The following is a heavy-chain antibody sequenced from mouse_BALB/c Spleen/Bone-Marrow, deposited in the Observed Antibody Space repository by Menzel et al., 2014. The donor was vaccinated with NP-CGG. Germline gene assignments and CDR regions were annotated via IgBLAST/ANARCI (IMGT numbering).Heavy chain of an antibody. CDR1: GYMFTSYW. V-gene: IGHV1-52*01. CDR2: IDPYDSET. D-gene: IGHD2-4*01. CDR3: ARGRDYDVFAY. Sequence: VQLQQSGAELVRPGASVKLSCKASGYMFTSYWMNWVKQRPEQGLEWIGRIDPYDSETHYNQKFKDKAISTVDKSSSTAYMQLSSLTSEDSAVYYCARGRDYDVFAYWGQGTLVTVSA. J-gene: IGHJ3*01.